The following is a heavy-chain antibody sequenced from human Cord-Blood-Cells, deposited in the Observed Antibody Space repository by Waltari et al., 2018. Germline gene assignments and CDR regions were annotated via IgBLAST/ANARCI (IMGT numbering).Heavy chain of an antibody. CDR3: ARDQYDSSGYDY. J-gene: IGHJ4*02. CDR2: IKQDGSEK. Sequence: EVQLVESGGGLVQPGGSLRLSCAAPGFTFSSYWMSWVRQAPGKGLEWVANIKQDGSEKYYVDSVKGRFTISRDNAKNSLYLQMNSLRAEDTAVYYCARDQYDSSGYDYWGQGTLVTVSS. V-gene: IGHV3-7*01. D-gene: IGHD3-22*01. CDR1: GFTFSSYW.